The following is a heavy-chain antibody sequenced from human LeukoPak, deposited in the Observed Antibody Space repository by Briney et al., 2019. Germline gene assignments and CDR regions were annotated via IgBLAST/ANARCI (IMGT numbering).Heavy chain of an antibody. CDR1: GFTFSSYW. D-gene: IGHD1-26*01. J-gene: IGHJ4*02. CDR2: IKQDGRET. CDR3: ARDKIEGPTKVDY. V-gene: IGHV3-7*01. Sequence: GGSLRLSCAASGFTFSSYWMSWVRQAPGKGLEWVANIKQDGRETYYVDSVKGRFTISRDNAKNSLYLQMNSLRAEDTAVYYCARDKIEGPTKVDYWGQGTLVTVSS.